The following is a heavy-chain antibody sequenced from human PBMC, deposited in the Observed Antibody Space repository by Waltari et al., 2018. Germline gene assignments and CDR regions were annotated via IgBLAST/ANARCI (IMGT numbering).Heavy chain of an antibody. D-gene: IGHD6-13*01. CDR3: ARASSSWQYYFDY. CDR1: GGTFSSYD. CDR2: KNPNSGNT. Sequence: QVQLVQSGAEVKKPGSSVKVSCKASGGTFSSYDINWVRQATGQGLEGMGWKNPNSGNTGYAQKFQGRVTITRNTSISTAYMELSSLRSEDTAVYYCARASSSWQYYFDYWGQGTLVTVSS. J-gene: IGHJ4*02. V-gene: IGHV1-8*03.